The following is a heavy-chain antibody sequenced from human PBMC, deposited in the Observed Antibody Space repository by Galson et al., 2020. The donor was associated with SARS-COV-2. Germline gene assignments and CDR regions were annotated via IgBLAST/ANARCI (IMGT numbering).Heavy chain of an antibody. CDR1: GYTFTGYY. CDR2: INPNSGGT. D-gene: IGHD6-6*01. Sequence: ASVKVSCKASGYTFTGYYMHWVRQAPGQGLEWMGWINPNSGGTNYAQKFQGRVTMTRDTSISTAYMELSRLRSDDTAVYYCARDSTYSSSPAGHLFDYWGQGTLVTVSS. CDR3: ARDSTYSSSPAGHLFDY. V-gene: IGHV1-2*02. J-gene: IGHJ4*02.